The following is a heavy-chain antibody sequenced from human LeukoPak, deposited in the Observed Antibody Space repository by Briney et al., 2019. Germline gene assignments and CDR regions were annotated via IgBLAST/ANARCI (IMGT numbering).Heavy chain of an antibody. CDR3: ARAHYGSGSYPHDY. J-gene: IGHJ4*02. D-gene: IGHD3-10*01. CDR2: INHSGST. CDR1: GGSFSGYY. Sequence: SETLSLTCAVYGGSFSGYYWSWIRQPPGKGLEWIGEINHSGSTNYNPSLKSRVTISVDTSKNQFSLKLSSVTAADTAVYYCARAHYGSGSYPHDYWGQGTQVTVSS. V-gene: IGHV4-34*01.